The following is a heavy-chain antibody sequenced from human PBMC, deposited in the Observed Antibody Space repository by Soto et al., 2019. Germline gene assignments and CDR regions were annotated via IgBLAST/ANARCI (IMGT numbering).Heavy chain of an antibody. CDR2: IYPGDSDT. V-gene: IGHV5-51*01. CDR3: ARTSAAGKYYYSMDV. D-gene: IGHD6-13*01. Sequence: PGESLKLSCKGSGYSFTSYWIGWVRQMPGKGLEWMGIIYPGDSDTRYSPSFQGQVTISADKSISTAYLQWSSLKASDTAMYYCARTSAAGKYYYSMDVWGQGTTVTVSS. CDR1: GYSFTSYW. J-gene: IGHJ6*02.